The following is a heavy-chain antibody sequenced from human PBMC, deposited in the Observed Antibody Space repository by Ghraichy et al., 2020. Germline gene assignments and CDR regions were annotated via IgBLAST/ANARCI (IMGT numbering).Heavy chain of an antibody. Sequence: SETLSLTCSVSGGSSSTYYWSWIRQPPGKGLEWIGYIYYSGSTNYNPSLKSRVTISGDTSKNQFSLNLSSVTAADTAVYYCARRLPSSWYFDLWGRGTLVTVSS. J-gene: IGHJ2*01. CDR2: IYYSGST. V-gene: IGHV4-59*08. CDR1: GGSSSTYY. CDR3: ARRLPSSWYFDL.